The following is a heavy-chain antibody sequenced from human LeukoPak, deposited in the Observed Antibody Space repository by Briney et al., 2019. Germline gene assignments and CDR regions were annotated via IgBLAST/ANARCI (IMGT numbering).Heavy chain of an antibody. Sequence: SETLSLTCTVSGGSISSYYWSWIRQPPGKGLEWIGYVYYSGSTNYNPSLKSRVTISVDTSKNQFSLKLSFVTAADTAVYYCARQKRGYGSGSYPDYWGQGTLVTVSS. CDR1: GGSISSYY. V-gene: IGHV4-59*01. J-gene: IGHJ4*02. CDR3: ARQKRGYGSGSYPDY. CDR2: VYYSGST. D-gene: IGHD3-10*01.